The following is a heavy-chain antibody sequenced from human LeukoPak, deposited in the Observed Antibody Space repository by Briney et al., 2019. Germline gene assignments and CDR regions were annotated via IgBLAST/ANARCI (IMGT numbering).Heavy chain of an antibody. CDR3: ARDVDTAMVPHFDY. CDR1: GFTFSSYA. V-gene: IGHV3-21*01. Sequence: GGSLRLSCSASGFTFSSYAMHWVRQAPGKGLEWVSSISSSSSYIYYADSVKGRFTISRDNAKNSLYLQMNSLRAEDTAVYYCARDVDTAMVPHFDYWGQGTLVTVSS. CDR2: ISSSSSYI. J-gene: IGHJ4*02. D-gene: IGHD5-18*01.